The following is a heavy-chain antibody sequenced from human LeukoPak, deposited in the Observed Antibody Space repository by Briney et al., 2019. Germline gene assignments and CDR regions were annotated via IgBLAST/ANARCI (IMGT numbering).Heavy chain of an antibody. D-gene: IGHD1-20*01. CDR2: ISYSGSP. V-gene: IGHV4-59*01. CDR3: ARHSIPGTNLNCFDP. Sequence: SETLSLTCTVSGVSISGYYWSWIRQPPGKGLEWIGFISYSGSPNYNPSLKSRVNISVDPSKSQFSLKLNSVTAADTAVYYCARHSIPGTNLNCFDPWGQGTLVTVSS. J-gene: IGHJ5*02. CDR1: GVSISGYY.